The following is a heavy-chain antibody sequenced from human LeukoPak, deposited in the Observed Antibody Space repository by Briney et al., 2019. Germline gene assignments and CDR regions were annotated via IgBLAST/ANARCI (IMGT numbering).Heavy chain of an antibody. D-gene: IGHD3-10*01. V-gene: IGHV3-30*03. CDR2: ISFDGNNQ. Sequence: GGSLRLSCAASGLIVSNSYMSWVRQAPGKGLEWVALISFDGNNQYYAHSVKGRFTISRDYSKNTLYLQMNSLRTEDTAVYYCARDPLSRVTGDFWGQGTLVTVSS. J-gene: IGHJ4*02. CDR3: ARDPLSRVTGDF. CDR1: GLIVSNSY.